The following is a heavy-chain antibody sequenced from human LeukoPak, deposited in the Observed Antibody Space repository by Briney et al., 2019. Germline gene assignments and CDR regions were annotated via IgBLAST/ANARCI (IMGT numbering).Heavy chain of an antibody. CDR3: ARENPSGYYNRPIDY. J-gene: IGHJ4*02. Sequence: GSLRLSCTASGFTFSNFWMGWIRQPPGKGLEWIGDIYYSGSIKYNPSLKSRVTMSVDTSKNQFSLKLSSVTAADTAIYYCARENPSGYYNRPIDYWGQGTLVTVSS. D-gene: IGHD3-22*01. CDR2: IYYSGSI. V-gene: IGHV4-59*01. CDR1: GFTFSNFW.